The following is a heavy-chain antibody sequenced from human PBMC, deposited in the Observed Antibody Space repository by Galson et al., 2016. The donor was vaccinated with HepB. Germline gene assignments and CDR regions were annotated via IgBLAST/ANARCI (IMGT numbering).Heavy chain of an antibody. Sequence: SLRLSCAASGFTFSSFAMSWVRQAPGKGLEWVSAIRPSGSMSYYADSVGGRFTISRDNSKNTLFLQMDSLRADDTAVYYCARTQRNGDELDYWGQGTLVTVS. J-gene: IGHJ4*02. V-gene: IGHV3-23*01. D-gene: IGHD4-17*01. CDR3: ARTQRNGDELDY. CDR1: GFTFSSFA. CDR2: IRPSGSMS.